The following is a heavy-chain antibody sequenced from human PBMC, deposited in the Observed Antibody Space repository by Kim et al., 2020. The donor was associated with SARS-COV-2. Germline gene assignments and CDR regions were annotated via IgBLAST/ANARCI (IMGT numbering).Heavy chain of an antibody. D-gene: IGHD6-13*01. CDR2: ISWNGGNI. CDR1: GFTFDDYA. Sequence: GGSLRLSCAASGFTFDDYAMHWVRQAPGKGLEWVSGISWNGGNIGYADSVKGRFTISRDNAKNSLYLQMNSLRAEDTALYYCAKDLSLAAAGTIDYWGQGTLVTVSS. V-gene: IGHV3-9*01. CDR3: AKDLSLAAAGTIDY. J-gene: IGHJ4*02.